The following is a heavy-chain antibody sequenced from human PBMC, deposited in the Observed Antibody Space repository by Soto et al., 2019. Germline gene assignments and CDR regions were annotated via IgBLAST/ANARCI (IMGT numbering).Heavy chain of an antibody. D-gene: IGHD3-10*01. CDR2: IFYSGTT. J-gene: IGHJ3*02. V-gene: IGHV4-31*03. CDR3: AKDRGVRGPPALDAFDI. Sequence: SETLSLTCTVSGDSISSGGYFWNWIRHHPGKGLEWIGYIFYSGTTFYNPSLKSRLSISVDTSNNQFSLNLTSVTAADTAVYYCAKDRGVRGPPALDAFDIWGQGTMVTVSS. CDR1: GDSISSGGYF.